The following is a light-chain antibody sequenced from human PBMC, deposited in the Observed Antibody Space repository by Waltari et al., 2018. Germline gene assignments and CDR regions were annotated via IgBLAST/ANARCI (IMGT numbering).Light chain of an antibody. V-gene: IGLV4-69*01. Sequence: LVLPQPPSASASLGASVKLTCPLDRGHSNNTVPWTHRRPEKGPRYLMKVNSDGSHTKGDDIPDRFSGSSSGPERYLTISSLQSEDEADYYCQTGGHGTWVFGGGTKLTVV. CDR3: QTGGHGTWV. CDR1: RGHSNNT. CDR2: VNSDGSH. J-gene: IGLJ3*02.